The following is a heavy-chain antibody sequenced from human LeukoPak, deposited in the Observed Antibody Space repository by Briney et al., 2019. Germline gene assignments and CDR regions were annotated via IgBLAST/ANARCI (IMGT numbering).Heavy chain of an antibody. V-gene: IGHV3-53*01. J-gene: IGHJ4*02. Sequence: GGSLRLSCAASGFTFNDYYMSWVRQAPGKGLEWVSLIYISGNAYHADSVKGRFTISRDNSKNTLYLQMNSLRDEDTAVYYCAGGGGVGSKYWGQGTLVTVSS. CDR1: GFTFNDYY. CDR3: AGGGGVGSKY. CDR2: IYISGNA. D-gene: IGHD1-26*01.